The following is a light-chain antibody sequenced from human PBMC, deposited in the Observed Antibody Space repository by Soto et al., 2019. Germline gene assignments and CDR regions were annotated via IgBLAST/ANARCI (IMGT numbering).Light chain of an antibody. J-gene: IGKJ1*01. Sequence: DIQMTQSPSSLSASVGDRVTITCRASQGIKTNVDWYQQKPGIAPKRLIYAASNLQSGVPSRFNGSGSGTEFTLTVSSLQPEDFATYYCIQHDNFPWAFGQGTRVENK. CDR1: QGIKTN. CDR3: IQHDNFPWA. V-gene: IGKV1-17*01. CDR2: AAS.